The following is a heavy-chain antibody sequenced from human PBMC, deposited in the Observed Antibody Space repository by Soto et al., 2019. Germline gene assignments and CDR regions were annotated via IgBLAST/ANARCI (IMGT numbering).Heavy chain of an antibody. CDR2: IWYDGSLK. CDR3: ARARGYTYGPPTY. Sequence: GGSLRLSCAASGFTFNTYGMHWVRQAPGKGLEWVAVIWYDGSLKYYADSVKGRFTISRDNSKNTLYLQINSLRAEDTAVYYCARARGYTYGPPTYWGQGTLVTVSS. J-gene: IGHJ4*02. V-gene: IGHV3-33*01. CDR1: GFTFNTYG. D-gene: IGHD5-18*01.